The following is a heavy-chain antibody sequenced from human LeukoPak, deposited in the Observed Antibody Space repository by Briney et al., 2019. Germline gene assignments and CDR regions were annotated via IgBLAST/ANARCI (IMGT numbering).Heavy chain of an antibody. J-gene: IGHJ4*02. Sequence: GGSLRLSCAASGFTFSSYGMHWVRQTPGKGLEWVAVIWYDGSNKYYADSVKGRFTISRDNSKSTLYLQMNSLRAEDTAVYYCAKDSAALAFDYWGQGTLVTVSS. CDR3: AKDSAALAFDY. CDR1: GFTFSSYG. D-gene: IGHD6-13*01. CDR2: IWYDGSNK. V-gene: IGHV3-33*06.